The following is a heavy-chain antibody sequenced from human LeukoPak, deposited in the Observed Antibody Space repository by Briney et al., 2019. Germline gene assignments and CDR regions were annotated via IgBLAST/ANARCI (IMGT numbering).Heavy chain of an antibody. CDR2: MKPNDGNR. CDR3: ARGDSVAGTSNYFDS. CDR1: GYTFTSFD. D-gene: IGHD6-19*01. J-gene: IGHJ5*01. Sequence: GSSVTVSCKTSGYTFTSFDIHWVGQATGQGLEWMGWMKPNDGNRRFPQKLQGRLTMTSDTSLVTAYMELTSLTSDDTAVYYCARGDSVAGTSNYFDSWGQGTLVTVSS. V-gene: IGHV1-8*01.